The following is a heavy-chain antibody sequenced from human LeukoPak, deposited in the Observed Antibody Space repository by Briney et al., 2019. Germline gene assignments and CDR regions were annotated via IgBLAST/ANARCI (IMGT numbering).Heavy chain of an antibody. J-gene: IGHJ4*02. V-gene: IGHV3-20*04. CDR2: INCNGRTT. CDR1: GFSFGDND. Sequence: PGGSLRLSCAASGFSFGDNDMSWVRQAPGKGLEWVSGINCNGRTTGYVDSVKVRFTTSRDNAKNSLYLQMNSLRAEDTALYYCATHSYYYGSGSYPNYLDYWGQGTLVTVSS. CDR3: ATHSYYYGSGSYPNYLDY. D-gene: IGHD3-10*01.